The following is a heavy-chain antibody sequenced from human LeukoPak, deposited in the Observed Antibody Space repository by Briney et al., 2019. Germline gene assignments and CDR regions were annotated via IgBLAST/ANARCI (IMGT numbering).Heavy chain of an antibody. CDR2: IYTSGST. CDR1: GGSISSGGYY. CDR3: ARDLSGWFDP. J-gene: IGHJ5*02. Sequence: SQTLSLTCTVSGGSISSGGYYWSWIRQPAGKGLEWIGRIYTSGSTNYNPSLKSRVTMSVDTSKNQFFLKLSSVTAADTAVYYCARDLSGWFDPWGQGTLVTVSS. D-gene: IGHD3-10*01. V-gene: IGHV4-61*02.